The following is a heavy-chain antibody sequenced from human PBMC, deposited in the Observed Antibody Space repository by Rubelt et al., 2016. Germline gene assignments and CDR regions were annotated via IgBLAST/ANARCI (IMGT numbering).Heavy chain of an antibody. CDR2: INQDGSEK. J-gene: IGHJ4*02. Sequence: EVQLVESGGGLVQPGRSLRLSCTASGFPFSSYWMSWVRQAPGKGLEWVANINQDGSEKYYVDSVKGRFTISRDNAEKLLYLQMNSLRAEDTAVYYCARGGYSSSWYWVYWGQGTLVTVSS. CDR3: ARGGYSSSWYWVY. V-gene: IGHV3-7*01. CDR1: GFPFSSYW. D-gene: IGHD6-13*01.